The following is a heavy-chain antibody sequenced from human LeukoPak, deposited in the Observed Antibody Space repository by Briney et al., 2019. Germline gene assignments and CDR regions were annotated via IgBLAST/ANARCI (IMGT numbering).Heavy chain of an antibody. D-gene: IGHD3-3*01. CDR3: ARAYDFWTYNWFDP. Sequence: RASVKVSCKASGYTFTSYGISWVRQAPGQGLEWMGWISAYNGNTNYAQKLQGRVTMTRDTSTSTVYMELSSLRSEDTAVYYCARAYDFWTYNWFDPWGQGTLVTVSS. CDR1: GYTFTSYG. CDR2: ISAYNGNT. V-gene: IGHV1-18*01. J-gene: IGHJ5*02.